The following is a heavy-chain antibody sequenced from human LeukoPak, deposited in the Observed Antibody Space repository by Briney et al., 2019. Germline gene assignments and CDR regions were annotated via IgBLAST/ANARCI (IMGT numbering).Heavy chain of an antibody. CDR2: ISGSAGSP. J-gene: IGHJ4*02. CDR1: GFTFSSYA. V-gene: IGHV3-23*01. D-gene: IGHD3-10*01. CDR3: STGSYYNEDGYFDY. Sequence: GGSLRLSCAASGFTFSSYAMSWVRQAPGKGLEWVSSISGSAGSPYYADSVKGRFTISRDNSKNALYLQMNSLRAEDTAVYYWSTGSYYNEDGYFDYWGQGTLVTVSS.